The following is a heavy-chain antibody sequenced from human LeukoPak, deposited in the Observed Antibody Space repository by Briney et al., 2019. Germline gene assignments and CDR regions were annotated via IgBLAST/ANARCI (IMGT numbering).Heavy chain of an antibody. V-gene: IGHV3-23*01. D-gene: IGHD6-19*01. J-gene: IGHJ5*02. Sequence: PGGSLRLSCAASGFTFSSYAMSWVRQAPGKGLEWVSAISGSGGSTYYADSVKGRFTISRDNSKNTLYLQMNSLRAEDTAVYYCAKDLTKAVAGTRWFDPWGQGTLVTVSS. CDR2: ISGSGGST. CDR3: AKDLTKAVAGTRWFDP. CDR1: GFTFSSYA.